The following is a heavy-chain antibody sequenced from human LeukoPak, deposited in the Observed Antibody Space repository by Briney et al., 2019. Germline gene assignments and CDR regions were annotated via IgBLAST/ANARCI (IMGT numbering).Heavy chain of an antibody. CDR1: SGSINNYY. Sequence: NPSETLSPTCTVSSGSINNYYWSWIRQPPGKGLEWIGYMSYSGSTNYNPSLKSRATISVDTSKNQFSLKLSSVTAADTAVYYCARGGIRLGYYFDYWGQGTLVTVSS. J-gene: IGHJ4*02. CDR3: ARGGIRLGYYFDY. CDR2: MSYSGST. V-gene: IGHV4-59*01. D-gene: IGHD3-16*01.